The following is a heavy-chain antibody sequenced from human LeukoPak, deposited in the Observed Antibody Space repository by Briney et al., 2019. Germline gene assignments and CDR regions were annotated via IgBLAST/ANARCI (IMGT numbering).Heavy chain of an antibody. CDR2: IIPIFGTA. CDR3: ARSSSGWYAPFDP. D-gene: IGHD6-19*01. J-gene: IGHJ5*02. CDR1: GGTFSSYA. V-gene: IGHV1-69*06. Sequence: ASVKVSCKASGGTFSSYAISWVRQAPGQGLEWMGGIIPIFGTANYAQKFQGRVTITADKSTSTAYMELSRLRSDDTAVYYCARSSSGWYAPFDPWGQGTLVTVSS.